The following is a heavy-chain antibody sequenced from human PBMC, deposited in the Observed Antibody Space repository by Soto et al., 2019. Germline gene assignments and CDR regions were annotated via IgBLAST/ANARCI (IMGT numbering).Heavy chain of an antibody. V-gene: IGHV1-69*13. CDR2: IIPLFGTA. CDR3: ARPKGTYRSGYYYFDF. CDR1: GGTFSTYA. Sequence: SVKGSCKTSGGTFSTYAINWVRQAPGQGLEWMGAIIPLFGTADYSQKFQGRVTITADESTSTAYMELSSLRFDDTAVYFCARPKGTYRSGYYYFDFWGQGTLVTVSS. D-gene: IGHD6-19*01. J-gene: IGHJ4*02.